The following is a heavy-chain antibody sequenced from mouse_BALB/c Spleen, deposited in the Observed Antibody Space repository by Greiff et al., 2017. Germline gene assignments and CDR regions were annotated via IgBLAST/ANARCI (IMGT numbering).Heavy chain of an antibody. CDR3: TNDYDGTFDY. CDR1: GYTFTSYW. D-gene: IGHD2-4*01. Sequence: VQLQQPGAELVRPGASVKLSCKASGYTFTSYWINWVKQRPGQGLEWIGNIYPSDSYTNYNQKFKDKATLTVDKSSSTAYMQLSSPTSEDSAVYYCTNDYDGTFDYWGQGTTLTVSS. J-gene: IGHJ2*01. CDR2: IYPSDSYT. V-gene: IGHV1-69*02.